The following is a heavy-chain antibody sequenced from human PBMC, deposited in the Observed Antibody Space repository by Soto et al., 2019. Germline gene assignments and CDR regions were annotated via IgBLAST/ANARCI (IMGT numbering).Heavy chain of an antibody. CDR3: ARGKGMEENYYYYGLDI. CDR2: INGGTGQT. D-gene: IGHD1-1*01. CDR1: GYTFTTHA. Sequence: ASVKVSCKASGYTFTTHAMHWVRQAPGQSLEWMGWINGGTGQTKHSQRFQGRVNITRDTSASTAYMELSSLRSEDTAVYYCARGKGMEENYYYYGLDIWGQGSTVTVS. J-gene: IGHJ6*02. V-gene: IGHV1-3*01.